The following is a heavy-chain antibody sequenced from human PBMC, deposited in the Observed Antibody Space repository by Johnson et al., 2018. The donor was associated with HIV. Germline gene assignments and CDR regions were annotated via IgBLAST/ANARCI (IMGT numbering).Heavy chain of an antibody. CDR3: AKGGSYYVNAFDI. Sequence: QVQLVESGGGVVQPGRSLRLSCAASGFTFSSYGMHWVRQAPGKGLEWVALISYDGSNKFYADSVKGRFTISRDNSKNTLYLQMNSLRAEETAVYYCAKGGSYYVNAFDIWGQGTMVTVSS. J-gene: IGHJ3*02. V-gene: IGHV3-30*18. CDR1: GFTFSSYG. CDR2: ISYDGSNK. D-gene: IGHD1-26*01.